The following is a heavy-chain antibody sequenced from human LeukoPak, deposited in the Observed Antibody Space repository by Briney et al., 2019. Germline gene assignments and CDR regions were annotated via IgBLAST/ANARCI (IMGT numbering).Heavy chain of an antibody. J-gene: IGHJ4*02. D-gene: IGHD6-13*01. CDR2: IYSGGST. CDR1: GFSFSNYG. Sequence: GGSLRPSCAASGFSFSNYGMNWVRQAPGKGLEWVSVIYSGGSTYYADSVKGRFTISRDNSKNTLYLQMNSLRAEDTAVYYCARGIAAAGYYFDYWGQGTLVTVSS. CDR3: ARGIAAAGYYFDY. V-gene: IGHV3-53*01.